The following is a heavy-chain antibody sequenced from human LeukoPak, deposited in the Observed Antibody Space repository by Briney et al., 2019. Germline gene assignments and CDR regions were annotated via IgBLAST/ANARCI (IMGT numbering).Heavy chain of an antibody. J-gene: IGHJ4*02. CDR3: ARDDYYDSSGYYYGFDY. D-gene: IGHD3-22*01. CDR2: IIPIFGTA. V-gene: IGHV1-69*06. CDR1: GYTLTELS. Sequence: GASVKVSCKVSGYTLTELSMHWVRQAPGQGLEWMGGIIPIFGTANYAQKFQGRVTITADKSTSTAYMELSSLRSEDTAVYYCARDDYYDSSGYYYGFDYWGQGTLVTVSS.